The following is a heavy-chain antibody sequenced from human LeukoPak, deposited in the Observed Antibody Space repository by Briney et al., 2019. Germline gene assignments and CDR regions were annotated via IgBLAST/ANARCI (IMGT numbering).Heavy chain of an antibody. Sequence: SETLSLTCTVSGGPISSYYWSWIRQPPGKGLEWIGYIYYSGSTNYNPSLKSRVTISVDTSKNQFSLKLSSVTAADTAVYYCARGVSSSGYYSKYYFDYWGQGTLVTVSS. J-gene: IGHJ4*02. CDR1: GGPISSYY. D-gene: IGHD3-22*01. CDR3: ARGVSSSGYYSKYYFDY. CDR2: IYYSGST. V-gene: IGHV4-59*01.